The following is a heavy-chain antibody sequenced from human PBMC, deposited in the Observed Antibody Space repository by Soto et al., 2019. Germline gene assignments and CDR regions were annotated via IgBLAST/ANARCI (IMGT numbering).Heavy chain of an antibody. CDR1: GGSISSSS. Sequence: SETLSLTCTVSGGSISSSSWSWIRQPPGRGLEWIGYIYNNGRTDYNPSLKSRVTISVDTSKNHFSLKLSSVTAADTAVYYCAREGRWLQSPDYWGQGTLVTVSS. V-gene: IGHV4-59*01. J-gene: IGHJ4*02. D-gene: IGHD5-12*01. CDR2: IYNNGRT. CDR3: AREGRWLQSPDY.